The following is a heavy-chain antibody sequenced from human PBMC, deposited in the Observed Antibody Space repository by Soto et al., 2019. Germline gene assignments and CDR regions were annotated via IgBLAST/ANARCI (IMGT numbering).Heavy chain of an antibody. D-gene: IGHD6-19*01. V-gene: IGHV3-48*03. CDR3: ARVVSLSGWYSRYFDL. Sequence: HPGCSLRLSCAASGFTFSSYEMNWVRQAPGKGLEWVSYISSSGSTIYYADSVKGRFTISRDNAKNSLYLQMNSLRAEDTAVYYCARVVSLSGWYSRYFDLWGRGTLVTVSS. CDR2: ISSSGSTI. CDR1: GFTFSSYE. J-gene: IGHJ2*01.